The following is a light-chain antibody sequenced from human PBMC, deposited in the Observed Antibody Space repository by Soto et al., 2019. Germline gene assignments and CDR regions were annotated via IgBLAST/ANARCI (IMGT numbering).Light chain of an antibody. CDR2: LNSDGSH. CDR3: QTWGTGVV. J-gene: IGLJ2*01. Sequence: QLVLTQSPSASASLGASVKLTCTLSSGHSSYAIAWHQQQPEKGPRYLMKLNSDGSHSKGDGIPDRFPGSSSGAERYLTSSSLQSEDEADYYCQTWGTGVVFGGGTKLTVL. V-gene: IGLV4-69*02. CDR1: SGHSSYA.